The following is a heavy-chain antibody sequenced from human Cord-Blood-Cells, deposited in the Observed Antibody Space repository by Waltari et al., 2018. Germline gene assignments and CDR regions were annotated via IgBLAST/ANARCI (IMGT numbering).Heavy chain of an antibody. Sequence: QVQLVQSGAEVKKPGASVKVSCKASGYTFTSYDINWVRRDTGQGLEWMGWMNPNSGNTGYAQKFQGRVTMTRNTSISTAYMELGSLRSEDTAVYYCALRGYSSSWYRDYFDYWGQGTLVTVSS. J-gene: IGHJ4*02. CDR2: MNPNSGNT. CDR1: GYTFTSYD. CDR3: ALRGYSSSWYRDYFDY. V-gene: IGHV1-8*01. D-gene: IGHD6-13*01.